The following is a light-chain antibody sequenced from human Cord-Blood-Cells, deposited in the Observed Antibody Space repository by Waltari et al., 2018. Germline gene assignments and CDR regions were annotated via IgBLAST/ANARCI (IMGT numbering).Light chain of an antibody. CDR1: QSVLYSSNNKNY. V-gene: IGKV4-1*01. CDR3: QQYYSTPYT. CDR2: WAS. Sequence: DIVMTQSSDSLAVSLGERATINWKSSQSVLYSSNNKNYLAWYQQKPGQPPKLLIYWASTRESGVPDRFSGSGSGTDFTLTISSLQAEDVAVYYCQQYYSTPYTFGQGTKLEIK. J-gene: IGKJ2*01.